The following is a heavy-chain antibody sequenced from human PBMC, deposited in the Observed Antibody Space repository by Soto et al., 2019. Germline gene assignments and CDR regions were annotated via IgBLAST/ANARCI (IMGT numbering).Heavy chain of an antibody. D-gene: IGHD4-17*01. J-gene: IGHJ6*02. CDR3: ARDCDDYGGNPYYAYYYYYGMDV. CDR2: ISAYNGNT. CDR1: GYTFTSYG. Sequence: ASVKVSCKASGYTFTSYGISWVRQAPGQGLEWMGWISAYNGNTNYAQKLQGRVTMTTDTSTSTAYMELRSLRSDDTAVYYCARDCDDYGGNPYYAYYYYYGMDVWGQGTTVTVSS. V-gene: IGHV1-18*01.